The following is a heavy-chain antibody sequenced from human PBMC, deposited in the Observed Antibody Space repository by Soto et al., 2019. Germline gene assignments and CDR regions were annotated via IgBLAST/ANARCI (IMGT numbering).Heavy chain of an antibody. D-gene: IGHD6-13*01. Sequence: PSATLSLTCAVYGGSFSCYYWSWIRQPPGKGLEWIGEINHSGSTNYNPSLKSRVTISVDTSKNQFSLKLSSVTAADTAVYYCARGRGIAAALRAFDIWGQGTMVTVSS. CDR2: INHSGST. V-gene: IGHV4-34*01. CDR3: ARGRGIAAALRAFDI. J-gene: IGHJ3*02. CDR1: GGSFSCYY.